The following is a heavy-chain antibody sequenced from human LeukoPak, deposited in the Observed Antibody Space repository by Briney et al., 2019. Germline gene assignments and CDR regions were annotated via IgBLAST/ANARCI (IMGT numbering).Heavy chain of an antibody. D-gene: IGHD1-7*01. V-gene: IGHV4-34*01. J-gene: IGHJ4*02. CDR1: GGTFSGYY. CDR3: ERVISITGTTYYFDY. CDR2: INHSGST. Sequence: PSETLSLTCAVYGGTFSGYYWSWIRQPPGKGLEWIGEINHSGSTNYNPSLKSRVTISVDTSKNQFSLKLSSVTAADTALYYCERVISITGTTYYFDYWGQGTLVTVSS.